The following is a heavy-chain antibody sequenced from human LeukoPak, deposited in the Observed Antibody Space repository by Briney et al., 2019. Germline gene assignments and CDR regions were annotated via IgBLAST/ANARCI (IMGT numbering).Heavy chain of an antibody. CDR1: GFTFSSYG. Sequence: HPGGSLRLSCAASGFTFSSYGMHWVRQAPGKGLEWVALIRYDGSNKYYADSVKGRFTISRDNSKNTLYLQMNSLRAEDTAVYYCAKGKIQLWLLNGRMPWFDPWGQGTLVTVSS. V-gene: IGHV3-30*02. D-gene: IGHD5-18*01. CDR2: IRYDGSNK. CDR3: AKGKIQLWLLNGRMPWFDP. J-gene: IGHJ5*02.